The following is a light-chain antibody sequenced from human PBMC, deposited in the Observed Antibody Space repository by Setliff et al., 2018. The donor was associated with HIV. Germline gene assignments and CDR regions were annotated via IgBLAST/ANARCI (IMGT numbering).Light chain of an antibody. Sequence: QSVLTQPASVSGSPGQSITISCTGNSSDVGGYDYVSWYQQHPGKAPKLMIYEVSNRPSGVANRFSGSKSGNTASLTISGLQAEDEADYYCSSYTSSFTRVFGTGTKVTVL. CDR3: SSYTSSFTRV. V-gene: IGLV2-14*01. CDR2: EVS. CDR1: SSDVGGYDY. J-gene: IGLJ1*01.